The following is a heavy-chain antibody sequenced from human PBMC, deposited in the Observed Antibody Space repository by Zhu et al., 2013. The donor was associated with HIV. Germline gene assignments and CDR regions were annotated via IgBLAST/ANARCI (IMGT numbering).Heavy chain of an antibody. Sequence: EVQFFESGGGLVQRGGSLTLSCVASGPSLNDYAMSWVRQAPGKGLEWVSAISGSGGSTYYADSVKGRFTVSRDNSKNTLYLQMNSLRAEDTAVYYCAKVSSASSGDAFDIWGQGTMVTVSS. V-gene: IGHV3-23*01. D-gene: IGHD1-26*01. CDR2: ISGSGGST. CDR1: GPSLNDYA. CDR3: AKVSSASSGDAFDI. J-gene: IGHJ3*02.